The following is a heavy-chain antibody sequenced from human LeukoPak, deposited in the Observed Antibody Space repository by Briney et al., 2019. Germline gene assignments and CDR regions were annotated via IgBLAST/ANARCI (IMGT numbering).Heavy chain of an antibody. CDR2: IYHTGST. CDR1: GASIRCYY. V-gene: IGHV4-59*08. Sequence: PSETLSLTCSVSGASIRCYYWSWIRQPPEKGLEWIGYIYHTGSTNYSPSLNSRVTMSVDTSKNEFSLKLSSVTAADTAVYYCARQSRLVIFGVANHWFDPWSQGTLVTVSS. CDR3: ARQSRLVIFGVANHWFDP. D-gene: IGHD3-3*01. J-gene: IGHJ5*02.